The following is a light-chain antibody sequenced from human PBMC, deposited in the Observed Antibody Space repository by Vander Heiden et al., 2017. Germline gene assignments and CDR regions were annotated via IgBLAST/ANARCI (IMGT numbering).Light chain of an antibody. V-gene: IGKV1-33*01. CDR2: DAS. Sequence: DIQMTQSPSSLSASVGDRVTITCQASQNISNYLNWYQQRPGKAPKLLIYDASNLETGVPSRCSGSGSETDFTFTISSLQPEDVATYYCQKNDSLLLTFGQGTKVDIK. CDR3: QKNDSLLLT. J-gene: IGKJ1*01. CDR1: QNISNY.